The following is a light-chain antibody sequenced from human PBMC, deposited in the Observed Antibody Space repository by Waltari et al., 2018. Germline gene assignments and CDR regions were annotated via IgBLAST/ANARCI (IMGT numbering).Light chain of an antibody. V-gene: IGKV1-NL1*01. Sequence: DIQMTQSPSSLSASVGDSVTITCRASQGISNSLAWYQQKPGKAPKLLLSVASRLQSGVPSRFTGSGSGTDYTLTISSLQPEDFATYYCQQYFFTPYTFGQGTKLEI. CDR2: VAS. CDR3: QQYFFTPYT. CDR1: QGISNS. J-gene: IGKJ2*01.